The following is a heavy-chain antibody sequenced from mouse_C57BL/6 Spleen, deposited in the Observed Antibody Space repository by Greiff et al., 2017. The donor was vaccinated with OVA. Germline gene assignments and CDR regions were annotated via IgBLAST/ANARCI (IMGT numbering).Heavy chain of an antibody. CDR2: ISRGSSTI. V-gene: IGHV5-17*01. D-gene: IGHD2-4*01. CDR1: GFTFSDYG. J-gene: IGHJ3*01. CDR3: ARNGGLRGAWFAY. Sequence: EVQVVESGGGLVKPGGSLKLSCAASGFTFSDYGMHWVRQAPEKGLEWVAYISRGSSTIYYADTVKGRFTISRDNAKNTLFLQMTSLRSEDTAMYYCARNGGLRGAWFAYWGQGTLVTVSA.